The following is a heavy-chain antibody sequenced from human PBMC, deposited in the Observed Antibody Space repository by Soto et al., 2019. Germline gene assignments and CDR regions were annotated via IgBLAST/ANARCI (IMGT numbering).Heavy chain of an antibody. CDR3: ARDHCSGSGCKYYYMDV. CDR1: GFTFRSDW. D-gene: IGHD2-15*01. J-gene: IGHJ6*03. CDR2: INSDGSST. Sequence: GESLKISCAASGFTFRSDWMQWVRQAPGKGLVWVSRINSDGSSTRYADSVKGRFSISRDNAKNTLYLQMNSLRAEDSAVYFCARDHCSGSGCKYYYMDVWGKGTTVTVSS. V-gene: IGHV3-74*01.